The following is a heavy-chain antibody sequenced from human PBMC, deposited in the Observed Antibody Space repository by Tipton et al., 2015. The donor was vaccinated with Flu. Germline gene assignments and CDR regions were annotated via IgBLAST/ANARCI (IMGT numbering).Heavy chain of an antibody. CDR2: IYYSGST. J-gene: IGHJ6*02. Sequence: TLSLTCAVSGYSISSGYYWGWIRQPPGRGLEWIGGIYYSGSTYYNPSLESRVTISVDTSQNQFSLNLKSVTAADTAVYYCARDQGFGGGLAYDYYAMDVWGQGTTVTVSS. CDR3: ARDQGFGGGLAYDYYAMDV. V-gene: IGHV4-38-2*02. CDR1: GYSISSGYY. D-gene: IGHD3-16*01.